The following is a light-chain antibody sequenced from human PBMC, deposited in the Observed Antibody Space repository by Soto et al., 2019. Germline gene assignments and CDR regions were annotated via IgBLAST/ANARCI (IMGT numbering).Light chain of an antibody. CDR3: CSYAPSRTLL. J-gene: IGLJ2*01. CDR2: EGN. V-gene: IGLV2-23*01. Sequence: QSVLTQPASVSGSPGESITTSCTGTSSDVGTYNLVTWYQQHPGRVPKLILYEGNKRPSGVSSRFSASKSGNTASLTISGLQAEDEADYFCCSYAPSRTLLFGGGTKVTVL. CDR1: SSDVGTYNL.